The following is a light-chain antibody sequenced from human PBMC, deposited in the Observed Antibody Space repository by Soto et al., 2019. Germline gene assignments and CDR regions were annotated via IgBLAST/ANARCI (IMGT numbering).Light chain of an antibody. J-gene: IGKJ2*01. CDR1: QTVTGA. Sequence: EILMTQSPATLSVSPGERATLSCRASQTVTGALAWYQQKPGQAPRLLIYGASTRASGIPDRFXGSGSGTXXXXXXXXXXSEDFAVYYCQQYNDWPPYTFGQGTNVEIK. V-gene: IGKV3-15*01. CDR2: GAS. CDR3: QQYNDWPPYT.